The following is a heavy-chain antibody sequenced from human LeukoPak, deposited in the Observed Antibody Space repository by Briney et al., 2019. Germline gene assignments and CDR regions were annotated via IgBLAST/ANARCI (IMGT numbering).Heavy chain of an antibody. D-gene: IGHD3-10*01. Sequence: GGSLRLSCAASGFTFSDYYMSWIRQAPGKGLEWVSSISSSGTTIYYADSVKGRFTISRDNAKNSLSLQMNSLRAEDTAVYYCSFSMIRGVLGTYYFDYWGQGTLVTVSS. CDR1: GFTFSDYY. CDR3: SFSMIRGVLGTYYFDY. V-gene: IGHV3-11*01. CDR2: ISSSGTTI. J-gene: IGHJ4*02.